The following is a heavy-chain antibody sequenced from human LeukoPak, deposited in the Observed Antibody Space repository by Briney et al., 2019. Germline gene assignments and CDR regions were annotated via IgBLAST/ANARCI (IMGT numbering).Heavy chain of an antibody. CDR2: MDSDGSSK. J-gene: IGHJ3*02. CDR1: GFTFSSHW. D-gene: IGHD3-10*01. V-gene: IGHV3-74*01. CDR3: AKFGLAGSGRYHDAFDI. Sequence: PGGSLRLSCAASGFTFSSHWMHWVRQAPGKGLVWVSRMDSDGSSKRYAESVKGRSTISRDNSKNTLYLQMNSLRAEDTAVYYCAKFGLAGSGRYHDAFDIWGQGTMVTVSS.